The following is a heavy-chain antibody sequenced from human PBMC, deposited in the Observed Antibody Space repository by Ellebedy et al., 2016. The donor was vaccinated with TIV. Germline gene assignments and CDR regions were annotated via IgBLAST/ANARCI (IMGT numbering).Heavy chain of an antibody. CDR3: ARATLKTGLYYYGMDV. Sequence: ASVKVSXXASGYTFTSYYMHWVRQAPGQGLEWMGWINPNSGGTNYAQKFQGWVTMTRDTSISTAYMELSRLRSEDTAVYYCARATLKTGLYYYGMDVWGQGTTVTVSS. J-gene: IGHJ6*02. CDR2: INPNSGGT. D-gene: IGHD3-9*01. CDR1: GYTFTSYY. V-gene: IGHV1-2*04.